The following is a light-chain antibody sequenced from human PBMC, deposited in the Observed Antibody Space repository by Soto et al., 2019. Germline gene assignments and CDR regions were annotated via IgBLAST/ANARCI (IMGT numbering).Light chain of an antibody. J-gene: IGKJ4*01. Sequence: EVVLTQSPGTLSLSPGESAALSCRASQSVPSNFLAWYQQKPGQSPRLLIFDASSRATDIPDRFSGGGSGTDFPLTISNLEAEDFAVFYCQQYGSSPLSFGGGTRVDIK. CDR1: QSVPSNF. CDR3: QQYGSSPLS. CDR2: DAS. V-gene: IGKV3-20*01.